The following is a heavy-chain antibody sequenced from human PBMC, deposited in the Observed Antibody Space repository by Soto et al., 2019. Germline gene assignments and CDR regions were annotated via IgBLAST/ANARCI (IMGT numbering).Heavy chain of an antibody. Sequence: PSETLSLTCTVSGGSVSSGSYYWSWIRQPPGKGLEWIGYIYYSGSTNYNPSLKSRVTISVDTSKNQFSLKLSSVTAADTAVYYCASSDEYSSSPTETWGQGTLVTVSS. CDR3: ASSDEYSSSPTET. CDR1: GGSVSSGSYY. V-gene: IGHV4-61*01. J-gene: IGHJ5*02. D-gene: IGHD6-6*01. CDR2: IYYSGST.